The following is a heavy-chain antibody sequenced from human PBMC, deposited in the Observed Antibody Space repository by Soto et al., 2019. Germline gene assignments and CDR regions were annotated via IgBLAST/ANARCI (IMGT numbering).Heavy chain of an antibody. CDR2: INHSGST. CDR1: GGSFSGYY. CDR3: ARGGITMVRGLYRRPRDWFDP. D-gene: IGHD3-10*01. J-gene: IGHJ5*02. V-gene: IGHV4-34*01. Sequence: QVQLQQWGAGLLKPSETLSLTCAVYGGSFSGYYWSWIRQPPGKGLEWIGEINHSGSTNYNPSLKSRATKSVDTSKTQFSLKLSSVTAADTAVYYCARGGITMVRGLYRRPRDWFDPWGQGTLVTVSS.